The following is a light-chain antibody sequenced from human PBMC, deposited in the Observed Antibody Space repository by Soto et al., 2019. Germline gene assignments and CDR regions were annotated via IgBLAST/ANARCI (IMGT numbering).Light chain of an antibody. V-gene: IGKV3-15*01. J-gene: IGKJ2*01. Sequence: EIVMTQSPATLSVSPVERATLSCRASQSVSSNLAWYQQKPVQAPRLLIYGASTSATGIPARFSGSGSGTEFTLTISSLQSEDLAVYSCQQYNNFTLYTFGQGTKLEIK. CDR2: GAS. CDR1: QSVSSN. CDR3: QQYNNFTLYT.